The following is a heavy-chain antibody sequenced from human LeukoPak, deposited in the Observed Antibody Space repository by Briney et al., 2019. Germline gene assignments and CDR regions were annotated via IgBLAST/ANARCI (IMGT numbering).Heavy chain of an antibody. J-gene: IGHJ4*02. Sequence: GASVKVSCEASGYTFTGYYMHWVRQAPGQGREWMGWINPNSGGTNYAQKFRGRVNMTRDTSISTADMELSRLRSDDTAVYYCARSWRFWSGDSCYPIDYWGQGTLVTVSS. CDR1: GYTFTGYY. CDR3: ARSWRFWSGDSCYPIDY. CDR2: INPNSGGT. V-gene: IGHV1-2*02. D-gene: IGHD2-15*01.